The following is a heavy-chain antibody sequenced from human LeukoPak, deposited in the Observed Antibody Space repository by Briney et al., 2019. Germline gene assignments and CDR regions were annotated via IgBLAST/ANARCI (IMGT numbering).Heavy chain of an antibody. Sequence: GGSLRLSCAASGFTVSSNYMSWVRQAPGKGLEWGSVIYSGGSTYYADSVKGRFTISRHNSKITLYLQMNSLRAEDTAVYYCARVEGWLQTGTGHFDYWGQGTLVTVSS. CDR2: IYSGGST. D-gene: IGHD5-24*01. CDR3: ARVEGWLQTGTGHFDY. V-gene: IGHV3-53*04. CDR1: GFTVSSNY. J-gene: IGHJ4*02.